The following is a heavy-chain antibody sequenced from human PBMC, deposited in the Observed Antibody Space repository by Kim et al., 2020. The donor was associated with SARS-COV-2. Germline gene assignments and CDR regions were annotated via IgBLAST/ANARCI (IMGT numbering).Heavy chain of an antibody. CDR3: AKDLSDYGDYVFDY. Sequence: AASVKGRFTISRDNSKNTLYLQMNSLRAEDTAVYYCAKDLSDYGDYVFDYWGQGTLVTVSS. J-gene: IGHJ4*02. V-gene: IGHV3-23*01. D-gene: IGHD4-17*01.